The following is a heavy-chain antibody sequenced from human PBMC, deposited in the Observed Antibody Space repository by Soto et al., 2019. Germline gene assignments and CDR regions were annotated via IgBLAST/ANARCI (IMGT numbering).Heavy chain of an antibody. D-gene: IGHD2-15*01. J-gene: IGHJ5*02. CDR2: IYYSGST. CDR3: ARLGYCSGGSCVGYNWFDP. V-gene: IGHV4-39*01. CDR1: GGSISSSSYY. Sequence: QLQLQESGPGLVKPSETLSLTCTVSGGSISSSSYYWGWIRQPPGKGLEWIGSIYYSGSTYYNPSLKRRVSISVDTSKNQFSLKLSSVTAADTAVYYCARLGYCSGGSCVGYNWFDPWGQGTLVTVSS.